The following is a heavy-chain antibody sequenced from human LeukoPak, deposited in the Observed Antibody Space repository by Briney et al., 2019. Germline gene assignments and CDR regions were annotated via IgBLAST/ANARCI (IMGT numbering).Heavy chain of an antibody. D-gene: IGHD3-10*01. CDR3: ATTMVQGVIGLSALDY. CDR2: ISYDGSNK. Sequence: GGSLRLSCAASGFTFSSYGMHWVRQAPGKGLEWVAVISYDGSNKYYADSVKGRFTISRDNPKNTLYLQMNSLRAEDTAVYYCATTMVQGVIGLSALDYWGQGTLVTVSS. CDR1: GFTFSSYG. J-gene: IGHJ4*02. V-gene: IGHV3-30*03.